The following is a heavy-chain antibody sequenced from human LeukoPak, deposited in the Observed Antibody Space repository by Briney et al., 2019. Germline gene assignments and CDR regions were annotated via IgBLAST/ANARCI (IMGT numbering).Heavy chain of an antibody. CDR1: GFTFGDYA. CDR2: IRSKAYGGTT. V-gene: IGHV3-49*04. J-gene: IGHJ6*02. CDR3: TRPLKYYYYYYGMDV. Sequence: GGSLRLSCTASGFTFGDYAMSWVRQAPGKGLEWAGFIRSKAYGGTTEYAASVKGRFTISRDDSKSIAYLQMNSLKTEDTAVYYCTRPLKYYYYYYGMDVWGQGTTVTVSS.